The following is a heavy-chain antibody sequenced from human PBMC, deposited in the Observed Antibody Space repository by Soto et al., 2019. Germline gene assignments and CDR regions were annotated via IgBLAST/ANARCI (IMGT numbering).Heavy chain of an antibody. D-gene: IGHD2-15*01. V-gene: IGHV1-69*01. CDR3: ARVKGYCSGGSCYSAWFDP. Sequence: QVQLVQSGAEVKKPGSSVKVSCKASGGTFSSYAISWVRQAPGQGLEWMGGIIPIFGTANYAQKLQGRVTITADESTSTAYMELSSLRSEDTAVYYCARVKGYCSGGSCYSAWFDPWGQGTLVTVSS. J-gene: IGHJ5*02. CDR2: IIPIFGTA. CDR1: GGTFSSYA.